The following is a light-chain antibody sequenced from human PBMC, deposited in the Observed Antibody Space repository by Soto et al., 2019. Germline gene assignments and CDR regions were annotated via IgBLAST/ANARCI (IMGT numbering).Light chain of an antibody. CDR3: QQYARSLPIT. CDR2: GAS. V-gene: IGKV3-20*01. CDR1: QSVSNNY. J-gene: IGKJ5*01. Sequence: DTVLTQSPGTLSLSPGERATLSCRASQSVSNNYLAWYQHIPGQAPRLLIYGASSRATGIPDRFSGSGSGTDFTLTISRLEPEDFAVYYCQQYARSLPITFGQGTRLEMK.